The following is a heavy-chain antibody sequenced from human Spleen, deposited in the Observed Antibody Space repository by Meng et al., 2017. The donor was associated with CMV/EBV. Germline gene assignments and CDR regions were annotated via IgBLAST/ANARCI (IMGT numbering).Heavy chain of an antibody. CDR1: GGSISSYY. CDR2: IYYSGST. Sequence: SETLSLTCTVSGGSISSYYWSWIRQPPGKGLEWIGYIYYSGSTNYNPALKSRVTISVDTSKIQFSLKLSSVTAADTAVYYCARDGLYGMDVWGQGTTVTVSS. J-gene: IGHJ6*02. CDR3: ARDGLYGMDV. V-gene: IGHV4-59*01.